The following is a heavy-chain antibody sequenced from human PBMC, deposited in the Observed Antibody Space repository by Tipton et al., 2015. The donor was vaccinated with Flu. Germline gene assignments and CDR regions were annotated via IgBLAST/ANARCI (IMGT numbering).Heavy chain of an antibody. CDR3: ARDGGVGSGWSYSGGNYYYGMDV. CDR1: GESFSGYY. J-gene: IGHJ6*02. Sequence: TLSLTCAVYGESFSGYYWSWIRQPPGKGLEWIGSIYHSGSTFYHPSLKSRVTISVDTSKNQFSLKLSSVTAADTAVYYCARDGGVGSGWSYSGGNYYYGMDVWGQGTTVIVSS. D-gene: IGHD6-19*01. CDR2: IYHSGST. V-gene: IGHV4-34*01.